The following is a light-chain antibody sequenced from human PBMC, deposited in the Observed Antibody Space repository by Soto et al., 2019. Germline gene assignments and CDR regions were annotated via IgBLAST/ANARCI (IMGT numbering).Light chain of an antibody. CDR1: QSVSSY. CDR3: QLAVT. J-gene: IGKJ5*01. CDR2: DAS. Sequence: EIVLTQSPATLSLSPGERATLSCRASQSVSSYLAWYQQKPGQAPRLLIYDASNRATDIPARFSGSGSGTDFTLTISSLEPEDFAVYYCQLAVTFGQGTRLEIK. V-gene: IGKV3-11*01.